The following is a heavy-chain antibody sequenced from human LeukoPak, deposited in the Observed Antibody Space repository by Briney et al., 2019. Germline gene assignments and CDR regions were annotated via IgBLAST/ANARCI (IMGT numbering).Heavy chain of an antibody. J-gene: IGHJ4*02. V-gene: IGHV4-38-2*02. CDR1: GYSISSGYY. Sequence: SETLSLTCTVSGYSISSGYYWGWIRQPPGKGLEWIGSIYHSGSTYYNPSLKSRVTISVDTSKNQFSLKLSSVTAADTAVYYCARRPKPIAEVPAARRGFDYWGQGTLVTVSS. CDR2: IYHSGST. CDR3: ARRPKPIAEVPAARRGFDY. D-gene: IGHD2-2*01.